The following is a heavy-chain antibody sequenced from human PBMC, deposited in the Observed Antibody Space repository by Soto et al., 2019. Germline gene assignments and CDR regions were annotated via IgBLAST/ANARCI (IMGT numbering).Heavy chain of an antibody. CDR1: GGSISSGGYY. CDR2: IYYSGST. V-gene: IGHV4-31*03. J-gene: IGHJ2*01. CDR3: AKTTVLGYFDL. Sequence: QVQLQESGPGLVKPSQTLSLTCTVSGGSISSGGYYWSWIRQHPGKGMEWIGYIYYSGSTYYNTSLKSRVTISVDTTKNQYSLKLSSVTAADTAVYYCAKTTVLGYFDLWGRGTLVTVSS. D-gene: IGHD4-17*01.